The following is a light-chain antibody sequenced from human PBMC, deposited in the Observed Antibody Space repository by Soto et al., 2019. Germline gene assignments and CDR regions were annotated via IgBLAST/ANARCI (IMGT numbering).Light chain of an antibody. CDR3: QHYNCYSEA. J-gene: IGKJ1*01. V-gene: IGKV1-5*03. CDR2: KAS. Sequence: DIQMTQSPSTLSGSVGDRVTITCRASQTISSWLAWYQQKPGKAPKLLIYKASTLKSGVPSRFSGSGSGTEFTLTISSLQPDDFATYYCQHYNCYSEACGQGTKVDLK. CDR1: QTISSW.